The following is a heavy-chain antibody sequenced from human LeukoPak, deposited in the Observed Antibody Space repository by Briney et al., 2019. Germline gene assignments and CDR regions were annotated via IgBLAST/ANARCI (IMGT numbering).Heavy chain of an antibody. J-gene: IGHJ5*02. CDR3: ARAQPPPIWFGNAKHNWFDP. V-gene: IGHV1-69*06. Sequence: ASVKVSCKASGGTFSSYAISWVRQAPGQGLEWMGGIIPIFGTANYAQKFQGRVTITADKSTSTAYMELSSLRSEDTAVYYCARAQPPPIWFGNAKHNWFDPWGQGTLVTVSS. D-gene: IGHD3-10*01. CDR1: GGTFSSYA. CDR2: IIPIFGTA.